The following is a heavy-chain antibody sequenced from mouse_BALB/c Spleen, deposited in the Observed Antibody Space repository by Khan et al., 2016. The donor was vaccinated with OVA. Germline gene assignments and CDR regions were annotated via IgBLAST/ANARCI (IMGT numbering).Heavy chain of an antibody. CDR1: GYSFVTYW. CDR3: TRLRNAYGSTFVY. V-gene: IGHV1-7*01. CDR2: INPSTGYT. Sequence: VQLQESGAELAKPGASVKMSCKASGYSFVTYWIHWVKQRPGQCLEWIGYINPSTGYTEYNQKFKEKATLTADKSSSTAYMQLSSLTSEVSAVYPCTRLRNAYGSTFVYWGQGTTLTVSS. J-gene: IGHJ2*01. D-gene: IGHD1-1*01.